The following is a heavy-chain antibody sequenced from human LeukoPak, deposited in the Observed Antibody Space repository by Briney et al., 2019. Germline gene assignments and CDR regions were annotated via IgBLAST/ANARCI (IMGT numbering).Heavy chain of an antibody. D-gene: IGHD5-18*01. V-gene: IGHV3-30*03. CDR3: ATQSYGSAFDI. CDR2: ISYDGSNK. Sequence: PGGSLRLSCAASGFTFSSYGMHWVRQAPGKGLEWVAVISYDGSNKYYAGSVKGRFTISRDNSKNTLYLQMSSLRAEDTAVYYCATQSYGSAFDIWGQGTMVTVSS. CDR1: GFTFSSYG. J-gene: IGHJ3*02.